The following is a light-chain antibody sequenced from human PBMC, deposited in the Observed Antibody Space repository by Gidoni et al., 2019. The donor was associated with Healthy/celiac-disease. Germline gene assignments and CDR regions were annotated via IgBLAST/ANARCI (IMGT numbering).Light chain of an antibody. CDR3: QQRSNWP. Sequence: EIVLTQSPATLSLSPGERATRSGRASQRVSSYLAWYQQKPGQAPRLLIYDASNRATGIPARFSGSGSGTDFTLTISSLEPEDFAVYYCQQRSNWPFGGGTKVEIK. V-gene: IGKV3-11*01. J-gene: IGKJ4*01. CDR2: DAS. CDR1: QRVSSY.